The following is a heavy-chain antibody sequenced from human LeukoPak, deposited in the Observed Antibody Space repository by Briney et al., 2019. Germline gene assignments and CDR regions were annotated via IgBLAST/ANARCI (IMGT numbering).Heavy chain of an antibody. CDR2: IYTSGST. V-gene: IGHV4-4*07. CDR3: AREVAGTVGEKYVEGIDY. D-gene: IGHD6-19*01. CDR1: GGSISSYY. Sequence: TSETLSLTCTVSGGSISSYYWSWIRQPAGKGLEWIGRIYTSGSTNYNPSLKSRVTMSVDTSKNQFSLKLSSVTAADTAVYYCAREVAGTVGEKYVEGIDYWGQGTLVTVSS. J-gene: IGHJ4*02.